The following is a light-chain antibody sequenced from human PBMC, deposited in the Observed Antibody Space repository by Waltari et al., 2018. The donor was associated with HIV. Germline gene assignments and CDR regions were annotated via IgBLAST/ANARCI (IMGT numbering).Light chain of an antibody. V-gene: IGLV2-14*01. Sequence: QSALTQPASVSGSPGQSITISCTGASSDVGRYNYVSWYQQHPGKAPKLMIYEVNKRPSGVSNRFSGSKSGNTASLTISGLQAEDEADYYCSSYTSSGTLVFGGGTKLTVL. CDR1: SSDVGRYNY. CDR2: EVN. CDR3: SSYTSSGTLV. J-gene: IGLJ2*01.